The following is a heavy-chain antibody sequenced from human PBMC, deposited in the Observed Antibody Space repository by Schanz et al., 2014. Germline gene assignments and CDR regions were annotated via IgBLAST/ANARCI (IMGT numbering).Heavy chain of an antibody. CDR2: INHSGST. CDR3: ARGPDSASADVTRGRRRYYFDY. J-gene: IGHJ4*02. Sequence: QVQLQQWGAGLLKPSETLSLSCAVYSGSFSGYYWSWIRQPPGKGLEWIGEINHSGSTNYNPSLKSRVTISVDTDKNQFSLKLSSVTAADTTVYYCARGPDSASADVTRGRRRYYFDYWGQGTLVTVSS. V-gene: IGHV4-34*01. CDR1: SGSFSGYY. D-gene: IGHD1-26*01.